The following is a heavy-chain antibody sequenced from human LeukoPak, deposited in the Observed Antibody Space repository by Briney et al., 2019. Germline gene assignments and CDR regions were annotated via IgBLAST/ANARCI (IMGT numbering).Heavy chain of an antibody. CDR3: ARQTPAAADLGSMDV. CDR1: GFSLSTSGVG. Sequence: SGPTLVKPTQTLTLTCTFSGFSLSTSGVGVGWIRQPPGKALEWLALIYWDDDKRYSPSLKSRLTITKDTSKNQVVLTMTNMDPVDTATYYCARQTPAAADLGSMDVWGQGTTVTVSS. V-gene: IGHV2-5*02. CDR2: IYWDDDK. D-gene: IGHD6-13*01. J-gene: IGHJ6*02.